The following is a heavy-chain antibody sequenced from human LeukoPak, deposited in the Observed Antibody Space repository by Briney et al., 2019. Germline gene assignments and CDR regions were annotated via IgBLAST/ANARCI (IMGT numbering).Heavy chain of an antibody. CDR3: ATLRGYDRSGYSD. V-gene: IGHV3-21*01. CDR2: ISSSSSYI. J-gene: IGHJ4*02. CDR1: GFTFSSYS. Sequence: KPGGSLRLSCADSGFTFSSYSMNWVRQAPGKGLEWVSSISSSSSYIYYADSVKGRFTISRDNAKNSLYLQMNGRRAEDTAVYYCATLRGYDRSGYSDWGQGTLVTVSS. D-gene: IGHD3-22*01.